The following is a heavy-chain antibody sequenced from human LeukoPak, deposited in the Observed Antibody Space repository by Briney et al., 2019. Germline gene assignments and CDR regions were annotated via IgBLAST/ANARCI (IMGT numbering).Heavy chain of an antibody. CDR3: ASMRFGEFDY. CDR2: INHSGST. J-gene: IGHJ4*02. Sequence: PSETLSLTCAVYGGSFSGYYWSWIRQPPGKGLEWIGEINHSGSTNYDPSLKSRVTISVDTSKNQFSLKLSSVTAADTAVYYCASMRFGEFDYWGQGTLVTVSS. D-gene: IGHD3-10*01. V-gene: IGHV4-34*01. CDR1: GGSFSGYY.